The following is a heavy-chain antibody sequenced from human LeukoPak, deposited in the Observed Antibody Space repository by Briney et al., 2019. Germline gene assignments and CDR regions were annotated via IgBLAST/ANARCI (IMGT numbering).Heavy chain of an antibody. J-gene: IGHJ1*01. Sequence: GGSLRLSCAASGFTFSSYSMNWVRQAPGKGLEWVSSISSSSSYIYYADSVKGRFTISRDNAKNSLYLQMNSLRAEDTAVYYCARDVAGTTLGGHDDWGQGTLVTVSS. CDR2: ISSSSSYI. V-gene: IGHV3-21*01. CDR3: ARDVAGTTLGGHDD. D-gene: IGHD1-7*01. CDR1: GFTFSSYS.